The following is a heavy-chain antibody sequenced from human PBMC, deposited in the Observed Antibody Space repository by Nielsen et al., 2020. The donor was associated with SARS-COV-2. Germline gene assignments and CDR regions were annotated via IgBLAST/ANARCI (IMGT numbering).Heavy chain of an antibody. D-gene: IGHD2-2*01. CDR1: GYTFTGYY. CDR3: ARDPSIVVVPAAMSYYYYYMDV. Sequence: ASVKVSCKASGYTFTGYYVHWVRQAPGQGLEWMGRVNPNSGGTNYAQKFQGRVTMTRDTSISTAYMELSRLRSDDTTVYYCARDPSIVVVPAAMSYYYYYMDVWGKGTTVTVSS. V-gene: IGHV1-2*06. J-gene: IGHJ6*03. CDR2: VNPNSGGT.